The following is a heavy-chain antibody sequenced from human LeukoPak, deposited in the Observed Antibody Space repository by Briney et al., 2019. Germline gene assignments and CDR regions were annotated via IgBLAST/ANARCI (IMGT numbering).Heavy chain of an antibody. D-gene: IGHD3-10*01. CDR2: INWNSDRI. J-gene: IGHJ2*01. Sequence: GGSLRLSCAATGFRFDEYAMHWVRRAPGKGLEWVSGINWNSDRIGYGDSVESRFTISRDNGKKSLYLEMKSLRPEDTAFYYCAKGGSYFPDWYFDVWGRGTLITVSS. V-gene: IGHV3-9*01. CDR3: AKGGSYFPDWYFDV. CDR1: GFRFDEYA.